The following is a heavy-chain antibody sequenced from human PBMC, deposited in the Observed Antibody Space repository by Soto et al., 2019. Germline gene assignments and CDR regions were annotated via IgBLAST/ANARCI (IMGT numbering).Heavy chain of an antibody. CDR1: GGSVSSGSYY. J-gene: IGHJ4*02. Sequence: SETLSLTCTVSGGSVSSGSYYWSWIRQPPGKGLEWIGYIYYSGSTNYNPSLKSRVTISVDTSKNQFSLKLSSVTAADTAVYYCARFYYDSSGHSLDYWGQGTLVTVSS. D-gene: IGHD3-22*01. CDR2: IYYSGST. V-gene: IGHV4-61*01. CDR3: ARFYYDSSGHSLDY.